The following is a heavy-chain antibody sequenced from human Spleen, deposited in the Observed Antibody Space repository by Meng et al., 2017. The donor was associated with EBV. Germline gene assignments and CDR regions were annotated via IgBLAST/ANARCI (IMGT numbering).Heavy chain of an antibody. V-gene: IGHV4-34*01. CDR3: ARGDDYRYAY. Sequence: GAGLLKPSETLSLTFAVYGGAFSDYYWSWIRQPPGKGLEWIGEIDHRGSPNYNPSLMSRVTISLDTSRNHFSLELTSVTDADTAVYYCARGDDYRYAYWGQGTLVTVSS. D-gene: IGHD3-16*01. CDR1: GGAFSDYY. J-gene: IGHJ4*02. CDR2: IDHRGSP.